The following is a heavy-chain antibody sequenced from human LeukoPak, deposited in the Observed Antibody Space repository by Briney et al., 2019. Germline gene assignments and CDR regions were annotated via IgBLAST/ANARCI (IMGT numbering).Heavy chain of an antibody. CDR1: GYSISSGYY. J-gene: IGHJ3*02. CDR2: IYHSGST. Sequence: SETLSLTCTVSGYSISSGYYWGWIRQPPGKGLEWIGSIYHSGSTYYNPSLKSRVTISVDTSKNQFSLKLSSVTAADTAVYYCARSRLSKGRAFDIWGQGTMVTVSS. CDR3: ARSRLSKGRAFDI. V-gene: IGHV4-38-2*02. D-gene: IGHD4-11*01.